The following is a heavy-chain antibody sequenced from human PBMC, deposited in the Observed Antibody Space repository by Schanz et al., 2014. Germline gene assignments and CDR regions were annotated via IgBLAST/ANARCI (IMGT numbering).Heavy chain of an antibody. CDR3: ARANYRRKINFDY. CDR1: GFTFSSYG. J-gene: IGHJ4*02. V-gene: IGHV3-33*01. CDR2: IWYDENNK. Sequence: QVQLVESGGGVVQFGRSLRLSCVASGFTFSSYGMHWVRQAPGKGLEWVAVIWYDENNKYYADSVKGRFTMSRDNSKNTLYLQVNSLRAEDTAVYYCARANYRRKINFDYWGQGTLVTVSS. D-gene: IGHD3-10*01.